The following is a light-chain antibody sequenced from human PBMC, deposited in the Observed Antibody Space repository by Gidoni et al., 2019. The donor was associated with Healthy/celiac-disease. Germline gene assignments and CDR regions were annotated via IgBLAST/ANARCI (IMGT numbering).Light chain of an antibody. CDR2: DAS. Sequence: ETALTQSPATLSLSPGERATLACRASQCVSSYLAWYQQKPGQAPRLLIYDASNRATGVPARFSGSGSGTDFTLTISSLEPEDFAVYYCQQRSNWPYTFGRGTKLEIK. CDR3: QQRSNWPYT. V-gene: IGKV3-11*01. CDR1: QCVSSY. J-gene: IGKJ2*01.